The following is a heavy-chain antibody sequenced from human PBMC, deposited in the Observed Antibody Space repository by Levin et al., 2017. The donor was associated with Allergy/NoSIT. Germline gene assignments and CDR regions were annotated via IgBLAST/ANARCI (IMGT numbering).Heavy chain of an antibody. CDR1: GYTFTGYY. CDR3: ARDRVATLPEDAFDI. D-gene: IGHD5-12*01. Sequence: EASVKVSCKASGYTFTGYYMHWVRQAPGQGLEWMGWINPNSGGTNYAQKFQGRVTMTRDTSISTAYMELSRLRSDDTAVYYCARDRVATLPEDAFDIWGQGTMVTVSS. V-gene: IGHV1-2*02. CDR2: INPNSGGT. J-gene: IGHJ3*02.